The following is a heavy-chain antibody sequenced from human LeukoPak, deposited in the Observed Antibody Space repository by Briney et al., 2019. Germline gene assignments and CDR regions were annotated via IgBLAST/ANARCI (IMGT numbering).Heavy chain of an antibody. CDR1: GGSISSYY. D-gene: IGHD2-2*01. CDR2: IYYSGST. J-gene: IGHJ5*02. Sequence: SETLSLTCTVYGGSISSYYWSWIRQPPGKGLEWIGYIYYSGSTNYNPSLKSRVTISVDTSKNQFSLKLSSVTAADTAVYYCARDLLGRYCSSTSCHNWFDPWGQGTLVTVSS. V-gene: IGHV4-59*01. CDR3: ARDLLGRYCSSTSCHNWFDP.